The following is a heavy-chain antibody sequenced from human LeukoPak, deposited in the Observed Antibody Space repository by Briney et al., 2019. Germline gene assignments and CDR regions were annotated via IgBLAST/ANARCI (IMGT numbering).Heavy chain of an antibody. CDR3: ARILDSAWGELGY. Sequence: GGSLRLSCAASGFTFSSYGMHWVRQAPVKGLEWVAVISNDGSKEYCADSVKGRFTISRDNSKNTLYLQMNSLRAEDTAVYYCARILDSAWGELGYWGQGTLVTVSS. V-gene: IGHV3-30*03. J-gene: IGHJ4*02. CDR1: GFTFSSYG. CDR2: ISNDGSKE. D-gene: IGHD6-19*01.